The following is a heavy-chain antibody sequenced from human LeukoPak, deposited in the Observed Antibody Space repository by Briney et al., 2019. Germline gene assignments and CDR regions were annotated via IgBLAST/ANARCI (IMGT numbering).Heavy chain of an antibody. J-gene: IGHJ6*02. CDR1: GFTFSSYD. CDR3: ARGLFDPAEGTRYYYYGMDI. D-gene: IGHD2-21*01. CDR2: IGTAGDT. V-gene: IGHV3-13*01. Sequence: GGSLRLSCAASGFTFSSYDMHWVRQATGKGLEWVSAIGTAGDTYYPGSVKGRFTISRENAKNSLYLQMNSLRAGDTAVYYRARGLFDPAEGTRYYYYGMDIWGQGTTVTVSS.